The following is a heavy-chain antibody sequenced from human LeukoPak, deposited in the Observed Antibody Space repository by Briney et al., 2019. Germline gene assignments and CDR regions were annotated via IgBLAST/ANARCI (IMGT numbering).Heavy chain of an antibody. Sequence: PGGSLRLSCAASGFTFSSYAMSWVRQAPGKGLEWVSAISGSGGSTYYADSVKGRFTISRDNSKNTLYLQMNSLRAEDTAVYYCARGSRVPYYYYYGMDVWGQGTTVTVSS. CDR1: GFTFSSYA. CDR2: ISGSGGST. J-gene: IGHJ6*02. D-gene: IGHD1-26*01. CDR3: ARGSRVPYYYYYGMDV. V-gene: IGHV3-23*01.